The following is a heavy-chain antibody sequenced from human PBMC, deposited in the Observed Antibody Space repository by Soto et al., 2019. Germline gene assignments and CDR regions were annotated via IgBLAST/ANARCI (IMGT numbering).Heavy chain of an antibody. CDR2: IYYSGST. J-gene: IGHJ6*03. V-gene: IGHV4-31*03. D-gene: IGHD2-2*01. CDR1: GGSISRGGYY. CDR3: ARTYVTDVVVVPASKDYMDV. Sequence: PSETLSLTCTVSGGSISRGGYYWSWIRQHPGKGLEWIGYIYYSGSTYYNPSLKSRVTISVDTSKNQFSLKLSSVTAADTAVYYCARTYVTDVVVVPASKDYMDVWGKGTTVTVSS.